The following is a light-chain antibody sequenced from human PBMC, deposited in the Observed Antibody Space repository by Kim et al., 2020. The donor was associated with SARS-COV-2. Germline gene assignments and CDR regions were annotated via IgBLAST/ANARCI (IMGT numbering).Light chain of an antibody. J-gene: IGKJ4*01. CDR1: RDISNY. V-gene: IGKV1-17*03. CDR2: AAS. Sequence: DIQMTQSPSAMSASVGDRVTITCRASRDISNYLAWFQQKPGKAPKRLIYAASDLQPGVASRFSGSGSGTDFTLTISSLQPEDFATYHCLQYITNPLTFGGGTKVDIK. CDR3: LQYITNPLT.